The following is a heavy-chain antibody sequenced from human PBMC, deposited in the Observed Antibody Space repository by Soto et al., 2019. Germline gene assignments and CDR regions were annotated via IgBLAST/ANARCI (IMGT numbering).Heavy chain of an antibody. D-gene: IGHD3-10*01. Sequence: LSLTCAVYGGSFSGYYWSWIRQPPGKGLEWIGEINHSGSTNYNPSLKSRVTISVDTSKNQFSLKLSSVTAADTAVYYCARGLPGGSGVRGVISYMGYYGMDVWGQGTTVTVSS. J-gene: IGHJ6*02. V-gene: IGHV4-34*01. CDR3: ARGLPGGSGVRGVISYMGYYGMDV. CDR1: GGSFSGYY. CDR2: INHSGST.